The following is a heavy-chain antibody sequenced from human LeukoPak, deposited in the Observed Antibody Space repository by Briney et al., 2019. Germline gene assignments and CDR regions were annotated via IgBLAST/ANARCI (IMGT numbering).Heavy chain of an antibody. CDR3: ARHRAYSSSSPFDY. V-gene: IGHV4-34*01. CDR1: GGSFSGYY. D-gene: IGHD6-6*01. J-gene: IGHJ4*02. Sequence: SETLSLTCAVYGGSFSGYYWSWIRQPPGKGLEWIGEINHSGSTNYNPSLKSRVTISVDMSKNQFSLRLSSVTAADTAVYYCARHRAYSSSSPFDYWGQGTLVTVSS. CDR2: INHSGST.